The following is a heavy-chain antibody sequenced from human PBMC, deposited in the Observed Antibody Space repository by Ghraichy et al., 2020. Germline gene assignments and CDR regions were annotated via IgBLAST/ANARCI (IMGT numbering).Heavy chain of an antibody. CDR3: ARGTTVTRVGDF. V-gene: IGHV3-66*01. D-gene: IGHD4-17*01. CDR1: GFTVSSNY. J-gene: IGHJ4*02. CDR2: IYSGFTT. Sequence: GATLRLSCAASGFTVSSNYMSWVRQAPGKGLEWVSIIYSGFTTYYSDSVKGRFTISRDNSKNTLSLQMNSLRAEDTAVYYCARGTTVTRVGDFWGQGTLVTVSS.